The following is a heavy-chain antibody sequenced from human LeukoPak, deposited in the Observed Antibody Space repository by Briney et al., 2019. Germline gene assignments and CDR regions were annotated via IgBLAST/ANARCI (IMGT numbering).Heavy chain of an antibody. D-gene: IGHD6-19*01. Sequence: GGSLRLCCTDSGFTFSMYWMSWVRQAPGKGLEWLASIKPDGSAAIYVDSMKGRFTISRDNAKNSLYLQMNSLTVEDTAVYYCATHSDWRFDFWGQGTLVTVSS. CDR1: GFTFSMYW. J-gene: IGHJ4*02. CDR2: IKPDGSAA. V-gene: IGHV3-7*01. CDR3: ATHSDWRFDF.